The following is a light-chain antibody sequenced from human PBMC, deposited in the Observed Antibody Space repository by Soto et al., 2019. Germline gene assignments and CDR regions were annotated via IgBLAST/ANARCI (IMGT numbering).Light chain of an antibody. CDR1: QTISNY. CDR3: QQSYITPLT. Sequence: DIQMTQSLSSLSASVGDRVTITCRASQTISNYLNWYQQKPGKAPKLLIYAASSLQSGVPSWFSGSGSGTDFTLTISSLQPEDFATYYCQQSYITPLTFGGGTKVDIK. CDR2: AAS. J-gene: IGKJ4*01. V-gene: IGKV1-39*01.